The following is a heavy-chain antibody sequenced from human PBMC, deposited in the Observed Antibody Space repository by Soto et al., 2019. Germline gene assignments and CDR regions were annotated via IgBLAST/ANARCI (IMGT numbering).Heavy chain of an antibody. V-gene: IGHV1-8*01. Sequence: QVQLVQSGAEVKKAGASVKVSCKASGYTLTSYDINWVRQATGQGFEYLGWMNPNSGNTGYVKKFQGRVTMTRDTSMSTAYMELSSLRSEDTAVYYCARGIKYGDYSTWFDPWGPGTLVTVSS. CDR3: ARGIKYGDYSTWFDP. CDR1: GYTLTSYD. D-gene: IGHD4-17*01. J-gene: IGHJ5*02. CDR2: MNPNSGNT.